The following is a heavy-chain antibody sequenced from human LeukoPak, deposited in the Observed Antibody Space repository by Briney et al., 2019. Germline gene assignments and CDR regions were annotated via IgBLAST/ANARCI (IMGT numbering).Heavy chain of an antibody. J-gene: IGHJ3*02. Sequence: PGGSLRLSCAASGFTVSSNYMSWVRQAPGKGLEWVSVIYSGGSTYYADSVKGRFTISRDNSKNTLYLQMNSLRAEDTAVYYCARDDGPNDYGGNPAAFDIWGQGTMVTASS. V-gene: IGHV3-53*05. D-gene: IGHD4-23*01. CDR1: GFTVSSNY. CDR3: ARDDGPNDYGGNPAAFDI. CDR2: IYSGGST.